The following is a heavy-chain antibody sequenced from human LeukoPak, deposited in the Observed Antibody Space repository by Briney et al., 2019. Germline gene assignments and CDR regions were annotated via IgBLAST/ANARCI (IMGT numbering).Heavy chain of an antibody. CDR1: GFTFDDYA. D-gene: IGHD6-13*01. V-gene: IGHV3-9*01. CDR3: AKGIYSSSTGAFDI. J-gene: IGHJ3*02. Sequence: GGSLRLSCAASGFTFDDYAMHWVRQAPGKGLEWVSGISWNSGSIGYADSVKGRFTISRDNAKNSLYLQMNSLRAEDTALYYCAKGIYSSSTGAFDIWGQGTMVTVSS. CDR2: ISWNSGSI.